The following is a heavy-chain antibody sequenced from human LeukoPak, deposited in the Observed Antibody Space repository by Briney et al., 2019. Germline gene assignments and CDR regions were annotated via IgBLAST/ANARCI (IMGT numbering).Heavy chain of an antibody. D-gene: IGHD3-22*01. CDR3: AREFTMIVVVENWFDP. J-gene: IGHJ5*02. V-gene: IGHV4-59*12. CDR1: GGSISSYY. CDR2: MYHSGST. Sequence: SETLSLTCTVSGGSISSYYWSWIRQPPGKGLEWIGYMYHSGSTNYNPSLKSRVTISVDTSKNQFSLKLSSVTAADTAVYYCAREFTMIVVVENWFDPWGQGTLVTVSS.